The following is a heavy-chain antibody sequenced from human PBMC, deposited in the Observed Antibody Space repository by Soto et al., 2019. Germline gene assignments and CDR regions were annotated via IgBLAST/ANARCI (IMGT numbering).Heavy chain of an antibody. D-gene: IGHD3-3*01. CDR2: IKSKTDGGTT. J-gene: IGHJ5*02. CDR1: GFTFINAW. Sequence: GGSLRLSCAASGFTFINAWMNWVRQAPWKGLEWVGRIKSKTDGGTTDYAAPVKGRFTISRDDSKNTLHLQMNSLKTEDTAVYYCTTDFLEWLPWFDPWGQGTLVTVSS. V-gene: IGHV3-15*07. CDR3: TTDFLEWLPWFDP.